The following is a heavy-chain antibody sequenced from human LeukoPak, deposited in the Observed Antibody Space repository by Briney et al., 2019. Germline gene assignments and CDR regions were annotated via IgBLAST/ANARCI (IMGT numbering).Heavy chain of an antibody. Sequence: GGSLRLSCAVSGITLSNYGMSSVRQAPGNGLEWVAGISDSGGSTNYADSVKGRFTISRDNPKNTLYLQMNGLRAEDTAVYFCAKRGVVIRVILVGFHKEAYYFDSWGQGALVTVSS. CDR3: AKRGVVIRVILVGFHKEAYYFDS. CDR2: ISDSGGST. J-gene: IGHJ4*02. V-gene: IGHV3-23*01. CDR1: GITLSNYG. D-gene: IGHD3-22*01.